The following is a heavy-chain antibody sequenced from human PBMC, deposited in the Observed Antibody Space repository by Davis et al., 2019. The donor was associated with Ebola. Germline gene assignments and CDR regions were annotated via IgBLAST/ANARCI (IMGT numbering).Heavy chain of an antibody. CDR1: GGSMSSGSYS. J-gene: IGHJ6*02. CDR3: ASEQYALDV. V-gene: IGHV4-30-2*01. Sequence: PSETLSLTCAVSGGSMSSGSYSWTWIRQPPGTGLQWLGNIHQSVTPYYNPAVEGRPTMSIDRSKKQFSLRLTAVTAADTAVYYCASEQYALDVWGQGTTVTVSS. CDR2: IHQSVTP.